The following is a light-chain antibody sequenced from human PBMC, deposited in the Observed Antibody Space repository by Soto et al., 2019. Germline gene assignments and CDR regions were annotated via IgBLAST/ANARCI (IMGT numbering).Light chain of an antibody. CDR2: DVS. J-gene: IGLJ1*01. Sequence: QSALTQPRSVSGSPGQSVTISCTGTSSDVGGYNYVSWYQQHPGKAPKVMIYDVSERPSGVPDRFSGCKSGNTASLTISGLQAEDEADYYCCSYAGSPRYVLGTGTKVTVL. CDR1: SSDVGGYNY. V-gene: IGLV2-11*01. CDR3: CSYAGSPRYV.